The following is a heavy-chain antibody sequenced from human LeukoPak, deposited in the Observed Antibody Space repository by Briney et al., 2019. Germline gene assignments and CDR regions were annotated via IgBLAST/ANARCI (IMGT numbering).Heavy chain of an antibody. Sequence: GASVKVSCKASGYTFTGYYMHWVRQAPGQGLEWMGWINPNSGGTNYAQKFQGRVTMTRDTSISTAYMELSRLRSDDTAVYYCARGIAAAGTGYYYYYYMDVWGKGTTVTISS. V-gene: IGHV1-2*02. D-gene: IGHD6-13*01. CDR1: GYTFTGYY. J-gene: IGHJ6*03. CDR3: ARGIAAAGTGYYYYYYMDV. CDR2: INPNSGGT.